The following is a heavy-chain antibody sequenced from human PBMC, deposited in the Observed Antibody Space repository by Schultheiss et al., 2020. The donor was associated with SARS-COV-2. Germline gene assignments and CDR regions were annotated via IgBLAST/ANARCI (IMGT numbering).Heavy chain of an antibody. D-gene: IGHD3-22*01. CDR1: GGSFSGYY. CDR3: ARGPYYYDGGMDV. Sequence: GSLRLSCAVYGGSFSGYYWSWIRQPPGKGLEWIGEINHSGSTNYNPSLKSRVTISVDTSKNQFSLKLSSVTAADTAVYYCARGPYYYDGGMDVWGQGTTVTVSS. J-gene: IGHJ6*02. V-gene: IGHV4-34*01. CDR2: INHSGST.